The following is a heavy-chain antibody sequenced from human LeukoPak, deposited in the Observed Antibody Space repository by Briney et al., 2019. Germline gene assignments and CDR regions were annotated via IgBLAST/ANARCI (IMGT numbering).Heavy chain of an antibody. CDR1: GFTFSNYA. J-gene: IGHJ4*02. D-gene: IGHD3-3*01. CDR2: ISGSGGST. CDR3: AKDPQYDFWSGYFAPFDY. Sequence: GGSLRLSCAVSGFTFSNYAMSWVGQAPGKRLEWGSGISGSGGSTYYADSVKGRFNISRDNSKNTLYLQMNSLRAEDTAVYYCAKDPQYDFWSGYFAPFDYWGQGTLVTVSS. V-gene: IGHV3-23*01.